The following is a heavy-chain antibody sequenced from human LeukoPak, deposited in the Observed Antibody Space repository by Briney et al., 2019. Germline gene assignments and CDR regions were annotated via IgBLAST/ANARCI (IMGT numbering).Heavy chain of an antibody. D-gene: IGHD4-17*01. V-gene: IGHV1-69*05. CDR3: ARGRLYGDYSY. Sequence: ASVKVSCKASGGTFSSYAISWMRQAPGQGLEWMGGIIPIFGTANYAQKFQGRVTITTDESTSTAYMELSSLRSEDTAVYYCARGRLYGDYSYWGQGTLVTVSS. CDR1: GGTFSSYA. CDR2: IIPIFGTA. J-gene: IGHJ4*02.